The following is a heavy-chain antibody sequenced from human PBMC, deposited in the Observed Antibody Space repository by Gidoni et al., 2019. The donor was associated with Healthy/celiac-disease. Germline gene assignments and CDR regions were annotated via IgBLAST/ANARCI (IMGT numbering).Heavy chain of an antibody. Sequence: QVQLGESGGGGGQTGRYLRCSCAATGLSCRRYAMHGVRQAPGKGLEWVAVLSYDGIHQYSAYSVKGRFTISRDYSTNTLYLQINSLRAEDTAVYYCACSGYYLQYYFDYWGQGTLVTVSS. V-gene: IGHV3-30-3*01. J-gene: IGHJ4*02. CDR3: ACSGYYLQYYFDY. CDR1: GLSCRRYA. D-gene: IGHD3-22*01. CDR2: LSYDGIHQ.